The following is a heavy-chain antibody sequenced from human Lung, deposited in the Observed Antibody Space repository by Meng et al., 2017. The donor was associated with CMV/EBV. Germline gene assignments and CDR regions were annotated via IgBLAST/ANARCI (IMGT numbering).Heavy chain of an antibody. CDR1: GFTFDDFA. D-gene: IGHD2-21*02. J-gene: IGHJ6*02. CDR3: AKGGGERVTFDAMDV. V-gene: IGHV3-9*01. Sequence: SCAASGFTFDDFAMHWVRQTPGEGLEWVSGISGNTGFIGYADSVKGRFTISRDNAKKTLSLQMNTLRSEDTALYYCAKGGGERVTFDAMDVWGQGNXV. CDR2: ISGNTGFI.